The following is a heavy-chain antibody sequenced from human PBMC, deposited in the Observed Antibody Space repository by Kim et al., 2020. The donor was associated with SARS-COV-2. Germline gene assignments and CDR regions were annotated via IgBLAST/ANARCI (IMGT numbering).Heavy chain of an antibody. D-gene: IGHD3-10*01. J-gene: IGHJ4*02. CDR1: GYTFTGYY. V-gene: IGHV1-2*02. Sequence: ASVKVSCKASGYTFTGYYMHWVRQAPGQGLEWMGWINPNSGGTNYAQKFQGRVTMTRDTSISTAYMELSRLRSDDTAVYYCARYYYGSGRYYNPASHFDYWGQGTLVTVSS. CDR2: INPNSGGT. CDR3: ARYYYGSGRYYNPASHFDY.